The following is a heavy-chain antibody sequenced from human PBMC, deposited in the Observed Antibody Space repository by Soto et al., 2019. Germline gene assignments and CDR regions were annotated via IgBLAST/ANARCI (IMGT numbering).Heavy chain of an antibody. J-gene: IGHJ6*02. CDR3: ARDDEYSGNGMDV. V-gene: IGHV3-33*01. D-gene: IGHD3-10*01. Sequence: QVQLVESGGGVVQPGRSLRLSCAASGFTFSNYGMRWVRQAPGKGLEWVAVILNDGSNRYHADSVKDRFTISRDNSKNTLYLQMNSLRAEDTAVYYCARDDEYSGNGMDVWGQGTTVTVS. CDR1: GFTFSNYG. CDR2: ILNDGSNR.